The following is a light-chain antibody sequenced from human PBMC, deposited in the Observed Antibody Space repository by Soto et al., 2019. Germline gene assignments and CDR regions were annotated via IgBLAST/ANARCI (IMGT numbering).Light chain of an antibody. CDR3: QQYSIWRT. CDR1: ESVSNN. J-gene: IGKJ1*01. Sequence: EIVMTQSPATLSLSPGEGAPLSCRASESVSNNLAWYQQKAGQAPRLLIYGASTRATGIPARFSGSGSGTEFTLTISSLQSEDFAVYYCQQYSIWRTFGQGTKVDIK. V-gene: IGKV3-15*01. CDR2: GAS.